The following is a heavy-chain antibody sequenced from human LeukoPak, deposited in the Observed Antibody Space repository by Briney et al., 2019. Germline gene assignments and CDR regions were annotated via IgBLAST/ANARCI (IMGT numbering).Heavy chain of an antibody. CDR1: GFTFSSYA. V-gene: IGHV3-30-3*01. Sequence: GRSLRLSCAASGFTFSSYAMHWVRQAPGKGLEWVAVISYDGSNKYYADSVKGRFTISRDNTKNTLYLQMNSLRADDTAVYYCARVGYSYPLRYFDYWGQGTLVTVSS. J-gene: IGHJ4*02. D-gene: IGHD5-18*01. CDR2: ISYDGSNK. CDR3: ARVGYSYPLRYFDY.